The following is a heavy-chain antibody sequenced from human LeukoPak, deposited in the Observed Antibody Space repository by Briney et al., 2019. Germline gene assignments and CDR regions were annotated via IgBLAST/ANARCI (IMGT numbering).Heavy chain of an antibody. CDR1: GFTFGSYS. D-gene: IGHD5-18*01. J-gene: IGHJ4*02. CDR3: ARDIQAHTAMGVYYLDY. V-gene: IGHV3-21*01. Sequence: PGGSLRLSCAASGFTFGSYSMNWVRQAPGKGLEWVSSISSSSSYIYYADSVKGRFTISRDNAKNSLYLQMNSLRAEDTAVYYCARDIQAHTAMGVYYLDYWGQGTLVTVSS. CDR2: ISSSSSYI.